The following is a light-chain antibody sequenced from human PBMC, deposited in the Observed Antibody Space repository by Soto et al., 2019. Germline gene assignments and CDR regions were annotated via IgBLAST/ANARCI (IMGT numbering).Light chain of an antibody. CDR2: EVS. Sequence: QSALTQPASVSGSPGQSITISCPGPSSDVGGYNYVSWYQQHPGKAPKLMIYEVSKRPSGVPNRFSGSKSGNTASLTISGLQAEDEADYYCSLYASSSNPPVVFGGGTKLTVL. CDR1: SSDVGGYNY. V-gene: IGLV2-14*01. J-gene: IGLJ2*01. CDR3: SLYASSSNPPVV.